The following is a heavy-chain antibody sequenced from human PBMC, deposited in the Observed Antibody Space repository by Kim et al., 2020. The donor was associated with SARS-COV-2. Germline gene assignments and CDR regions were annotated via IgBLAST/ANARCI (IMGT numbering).Heavy chain of an antibody. CDR3: ATGVAVAGRSSDYYYYVMDV. V-gene: IGHV1-24*01. J-gene: IGHJ6*02. Sequence: ASVKVSCKVSGYTLTELSMHWVRQAPGKGLEWMGGFDPEDGETIYAQKFQGRVTMTEDTSTDTAYMELSSLRSEDTAVYYCATGVAVAGRSSDYYYYVMDVWGQGTTVTVSS. CDR2: FDPEDGET. CDR1: GYTLTELS. D-gene: IGHD6-19*01.